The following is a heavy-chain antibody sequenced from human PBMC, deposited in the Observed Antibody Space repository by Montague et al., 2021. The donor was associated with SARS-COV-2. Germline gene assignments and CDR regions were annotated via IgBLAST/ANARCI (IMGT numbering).Heavy chain of an antibody. D-gene: IGHD1-14*01. Sequence: SLRLSLSASGSTFDDYGMSWVRQGPGKGLEWVSGITRNGDSTDFADSVKGRFTISRDNAKNSLYLQMDSLRAEDTALYYCVRGFRNGPFDVWGQGTLVSVSS. V-gene: IGHV3-20*03. CDR2: ITRNGDST. CDR1: GSTFDDYG. CDR3: VRGFRNGPFDV. J-gene: IGHJ4*02.